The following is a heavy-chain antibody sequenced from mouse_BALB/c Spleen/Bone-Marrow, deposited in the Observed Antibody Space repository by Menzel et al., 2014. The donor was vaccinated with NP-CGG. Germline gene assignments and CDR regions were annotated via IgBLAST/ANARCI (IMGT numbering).Heavy chain of an antibody. CDR2: INPYNGGT. J-gene: IGHJ2*01. Sequence: EVQLQQSGPELVKPGASMKIPCKTSGYSFTGHTMNWVKQSHGKNLEWIGLINPYNGGTSYNQKFKGKATLTVDKSSSTAYMELLSLTYEDSSVYFCAYGNFDYWGQGTTLTVSS. V-gene: IGHV1-18*01. CDR1: GYSFTGHT. CDR3: AYGNFDY. D-gene: IGHD2-1*01.